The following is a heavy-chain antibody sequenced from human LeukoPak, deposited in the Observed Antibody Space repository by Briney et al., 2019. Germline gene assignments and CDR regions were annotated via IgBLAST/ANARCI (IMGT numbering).Heavy chain of an antibody. CDR3: ARHYIAAGGGDAFDI. J-gene: IGHJ3*02. D-gene: IGHD6-13*01. CDR2: IYYSGST. V-gene: IGHV4-59*08. CDR1: GGSMRSYY. Sequence: SETLSLTCTVSGGSMRSYYWSWIRQPAGKGLEWTGYIYYSGSTYYNPSLKSRVTISVDTSKNQFSLQLSSVTAADTAIYYCARHYIAAGGGDAFDIWGQGTMVIVSS.